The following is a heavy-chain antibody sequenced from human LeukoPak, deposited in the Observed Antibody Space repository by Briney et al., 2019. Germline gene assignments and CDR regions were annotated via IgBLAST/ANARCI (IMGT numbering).Heavy chain of an antibody. J-gene: IGHJ4*02. Sequence: GGSLRLSCEGSGFSFSSYWMTWVRQSPGKGPEWVANIKQDESERYTVDSVKGRFTISRDNAMNSLYLQMNSLRAEDTGVYYCAREGVVGATANHYDYWGQGSLVTVSS. CDR2: IKQDESER. V-gene: IGHV3-7*01. CDR3: AREGVVGATANHYDY. D-gene: IGHD1-26*01. CDR1: GFSFSSYW.